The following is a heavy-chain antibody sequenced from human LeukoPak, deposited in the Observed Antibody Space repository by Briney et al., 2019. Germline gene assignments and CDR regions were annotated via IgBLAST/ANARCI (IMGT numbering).Heavy chain of an antibody. D-gene: IGHD1-1*01. CDR3: ARDLVVGTRGYDAFDI. CDR2: ISSSSSYI. V-gene: IGHV3-21*01. J-gene: IGHJ3*02. Sequence: TGGSLRLSCAASGFTFSSYSMNWVRQAPGKGLEWVSSISSSSSYIYYADSVKGRFTISRDNAKNSLYLQMNSLRAEDTAVYYCARDLVVGTRGYDAFDIWGQGTMVTVSS. CDR1: GFTFSSYS.